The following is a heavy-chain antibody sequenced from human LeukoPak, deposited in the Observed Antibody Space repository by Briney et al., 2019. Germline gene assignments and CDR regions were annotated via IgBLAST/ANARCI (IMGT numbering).Heavy chain of an antibody. Sequence: SETLSLTCAVYGGSFSGYYWSWIRQPPGKGLEWIGEINHSGSTNYNPSLKSRVTISVDTSKNQFSLKLSSVTAADTAVYYCARHRLGVGYSKNWFDPWGQGTLVTVSS. CDR3: ARHRLGVGYSKNWFDP. V-gene: IGHV4-34*01. D-gene: IGHD4-11*01. J-gene: IGHJ5*02. CDR1: GGSFSGYY. CDR2: INHSGST.